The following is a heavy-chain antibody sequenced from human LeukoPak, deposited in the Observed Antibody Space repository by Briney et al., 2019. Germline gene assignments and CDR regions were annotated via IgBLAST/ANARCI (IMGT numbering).Heavy chain of an antibody. CDR2: INPNSCGT. CDR1: GYTFTSYG. Sequence: ASVKVSFKASGYTFTSYGISWVRQAPGQGLEWMGWINPNSCGTNYAQKFQGRVTMTRDTFISTAYMDLSGLRSDDTAVYYCARGPTVPNYYYYYMDVWRKDTTVT. J-gene: IGHJ6*03. CDR3: ARGPTVPNYYYYYMDV. V-gene: IGHV1-2*02. D-gene: IGHD4-17*01.